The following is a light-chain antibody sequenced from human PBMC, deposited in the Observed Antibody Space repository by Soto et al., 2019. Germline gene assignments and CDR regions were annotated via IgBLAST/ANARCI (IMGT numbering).Light chain of an antibody. J-gene: IGLJ1*01. CDR1: SSDVGAYNY. Sequence: QSALTQPASVSASPGQSITISCTGTSSDVGAYNYVSWYQRHPGKAPKLLIFEVSYRPSGVSSRFSGSKSGNTASLTISGLQAEDEADYYCSSYTNTNTRVFGSGTKLTV. CDR2: EVS. CDR3: SSYTNTNTRV. V-gene: IGLV2-14*01.